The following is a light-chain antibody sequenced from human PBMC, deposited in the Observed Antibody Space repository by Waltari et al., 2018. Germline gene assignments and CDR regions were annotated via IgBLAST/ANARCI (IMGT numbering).Light chain of an antibody. J-gene: IGLJ2*01. V-gene: IGLV2-14*01. CDR1: SRDVGGYNY. CDR3: SSYTSSSPYVV. CDR2: EVS. Sequence: QSALTQPASVSGSPGQAIPLSCTGTSRDVGGYNYVSGYQQHPGKAPKLMIYEVSNRPSGVSNRFSGSKSGNTASLTISGLQAEDEADYYCSSYTSSSPYVVFGGGTKLTVL.